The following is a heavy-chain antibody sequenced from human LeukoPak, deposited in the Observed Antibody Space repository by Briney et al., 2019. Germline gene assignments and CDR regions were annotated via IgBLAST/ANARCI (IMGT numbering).Heavy chain of an antibody. CDR2: IYHAGST. J-gene: IGHJ4*02. Sequence: SETLSLTCTVSGGSISSYSWSWIRQPPGKGLEWIGNIYHAGSTYYNPSLKGRVTISVDTSKNQFSLKLNSVTAADTAVYYCARGGRYSSGWYFNYWGQGTLVTVSS. D-gene: IGHD6-19*01. V-gene: IGHV4-59*12. CDR3: ARGGRYSSGWYFNY. CDR1: GGSISSYS.